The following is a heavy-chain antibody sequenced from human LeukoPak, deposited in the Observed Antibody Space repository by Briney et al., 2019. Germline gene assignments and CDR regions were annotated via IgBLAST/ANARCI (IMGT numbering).Heavy chain of an antibody. V-gene: IGHV3-7*05. D-gene: IGHD3-22*01. CDR3: ARDRYYGTSGRFSAYDY. Sequence: GGSLRLSCAASGFTFTSYWMSWVRQAPGKGLEWVANIKQDGSDIYYVDSVKGRFTMSRDNAKNSLYLQMNSLRADDTAVYYCARDRYYGTSGRFSAYDYWGQGTLVTVSS. CDR2: IKQDGSDI. J-gene: IGHJ4*02. CDR1: GFTFTSYW.